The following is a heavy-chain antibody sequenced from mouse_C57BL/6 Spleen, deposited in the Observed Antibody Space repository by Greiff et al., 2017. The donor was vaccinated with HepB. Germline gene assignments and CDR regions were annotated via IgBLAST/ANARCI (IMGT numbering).Heavy chain of an antibody. CDR2: ISSGGDYI. CDR1: GFTFSSYA. V-gene: IGHV5-9-1*02. J-gene: IGHJ4*01. D-gene: IGHD3-2*02. Sequence: EVQVVESGEGLVKPGGSLKLSCAASGFTFSSYAMSWVRQTPEKRLEWVAYISSGGDYIYYADTVKGRFTISRDNARNTLYLQMSSLKSEDTAMYYCTRDRQLRLPFYYAMDYWGQGTSVTVSS. CDR3: TRDRQLRLPFYYAMDY.